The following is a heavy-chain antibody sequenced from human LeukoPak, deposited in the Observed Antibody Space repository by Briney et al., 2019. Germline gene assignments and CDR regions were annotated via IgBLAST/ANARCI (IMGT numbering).Heavy chain of an antibody. V-gene: IGHV3-21*01. Sequence: PGGSLRLSCAASGFIFSSYGMNWVRQAPGKWLEWVSSISSSSTYIYYGDSVKGRFTISRDNAKNSLYLQINSLRAEDTAVYYCARSPSGGWDFDYWGQETLVAVSS. CDR3: ARSPSGGWDFDY. CDR2: ISSSSTYI. J-gene: IGHJ4*02. CDR1: GFIFSSYG. D-gene: IGHD3-16*01.